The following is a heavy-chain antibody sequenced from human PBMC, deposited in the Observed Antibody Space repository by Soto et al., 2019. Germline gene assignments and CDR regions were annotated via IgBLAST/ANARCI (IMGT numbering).Heavy chain of an antibody. J-gene: IGHJ6*03. CDR3: ARLTAIHYYYYMDV. D-gene: IGHD5-18*01. CDR1: GGSISSYY. V-gene: IGHV4-59*08. CDR2: IYYSGST. Sequence: SETLSLTCTVSGGSISSYYWSWIRQPPGKGLEWIGYIYYSGSTNYHPSLKSRVTISVDTSKNQFSLKLSSVTAADTAVYYCARLTAIHYYYYMDVWGKGTTVTVSS.